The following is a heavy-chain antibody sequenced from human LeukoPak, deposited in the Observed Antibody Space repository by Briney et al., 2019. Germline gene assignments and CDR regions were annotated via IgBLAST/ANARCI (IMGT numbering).Heavy chain of an antibody. V-gene: IGHV4-34*01. CDR3: ARGPLVLMVYATYYYYYYYMDA. D-gene: IGHD2-8*01. J-gene: IGHJ6*03. CDR1: GGSFSGYY. Sequence: SETLSLTCAVYGGSFSGYYWSWIRQPPGKGLEWIGEISHSGSTNYNPSLKSRVTISVDTSKNQFSLKLSSVTAADTAVYYCARGPLVLMVYATYYYYYYYMDAWGKGTTVTVSS. CDR2: ISHSGST.